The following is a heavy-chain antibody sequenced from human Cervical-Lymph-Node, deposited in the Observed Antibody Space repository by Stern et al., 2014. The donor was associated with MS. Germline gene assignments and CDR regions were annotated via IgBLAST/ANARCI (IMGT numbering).Heavy chain of an antibody. D-gene: IGHD3-22*01. V-gene: IGHV4-39*01. J-gene: IGHJ4*02. CDR2: IYYTGNT. CDR3: ARHQGGASSGYYSPFDY. Sequence: QVQLQESGPGLVKPSETLSLTCSVSGGSISSSSYYWGWIRQPPGKGLEYIGSIYYTGNTYYTPSLKSRVTISGDTSKTQFSLKLTSVTAADTAVYYCARHQGGASSGYYSPFDYWGQGTLVTVSS. CDR1: GGSISSSSYY.